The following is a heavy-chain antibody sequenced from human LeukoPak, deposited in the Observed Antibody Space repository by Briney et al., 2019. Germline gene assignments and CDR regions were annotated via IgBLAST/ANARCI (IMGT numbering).Heavy chain of an antibody. CDR2: IYYSGST. J-gene: IGHJ4*01. D-gene: IGHD3-22*01. CDR3: AKVSDRDSSGYYWGFEY. CDR1: GGSISGYY. V-gene: IGHV4-59*08. Sequence: SETLSLTCTVSGGSISGYYWSWIRQPPGKGLECIGYIYYSGSTNYNPSLKSRVTISVDTSRNQFSLKLTSVTAADTAVYYCAKVSDRDSSGYYWGFEYWGPVTLVTVSS.